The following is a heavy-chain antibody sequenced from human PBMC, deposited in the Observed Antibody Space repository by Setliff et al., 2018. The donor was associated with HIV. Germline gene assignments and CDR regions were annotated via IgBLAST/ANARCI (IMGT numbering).Heavy chain of an antibody. CDR2: IKQDGSER. D-gene: IGHD4-4*01. Sequence: GGSLRLSCVASGITFSSYWMSWVRQAPGKGLEWVANIKQDGSERSYVDPVKGRFTISRDNAKNSLYLQMNSLRAEDTAVYYCAQITVMGYWGQGTLVTVSS. CDR1: GITFSSYW. V-gene: IGHV3-7*01. CDR3: AQITVMGY. J-gene: IGHJ4*02.